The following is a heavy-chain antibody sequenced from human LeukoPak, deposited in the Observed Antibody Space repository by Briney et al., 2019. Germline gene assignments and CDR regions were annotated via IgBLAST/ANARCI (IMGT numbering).Heavy chain of an antibody. Sequence: PSETLSLTCTVSGYSISSGYYWGWIRQPPGKGLEWIGSIYHSGSTYYNPSLKSRVTISVDTSKNQFSLKLSSVTAADTAVYYCARATAGTTLFEGIDYWGQGTLVTVSS. CDR1: GYSISSGYY. CDR3: ARATAGTTLFEGIDY. CDR2: IYHSGST. J-gene: IGHJ4*02. V-gene: IGHV4-38-2*02. D-gene: IGHD1-1*01.